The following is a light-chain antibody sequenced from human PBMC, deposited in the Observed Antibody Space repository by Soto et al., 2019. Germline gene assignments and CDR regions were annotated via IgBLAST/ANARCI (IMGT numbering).Light chain of an antibody. CDR1: SSSIGAGYD. V-gene: IGLV1-40*01. CDR2: GNN. CDR3: QSYDTSLSGGV. J-gene: IGLJ1*01. Sequence: QSALTQPPSGSGAPGQRVTISCTGSSSSIGAGYDVHWYQHLPGTAPKLLIYGNNNRPSGVPDRFSASKSGTSASLAITGLQAEDEADYYCQSYDTSLSGGVFGTGTKVTVL.